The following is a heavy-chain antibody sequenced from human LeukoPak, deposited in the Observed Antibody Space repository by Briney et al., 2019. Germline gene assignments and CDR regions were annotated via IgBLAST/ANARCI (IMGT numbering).Heavy chain of an antibody. CDR3: VNSGFDP. J-gene: IGHJ5*02. D-gene: IGHD3-10*01. CDR2: ISWHGETT. Sequence: PGGSLRISCAASGFPFDDYGMLWVRQGPGKGLEWVSFISWHGETTYYSDSVKGRFTISRDNFKNTLYLQMNSLRVEDTALYYCVNSGFDPWGQGTLVTVSS. CDR1: GFPFDDYG. V-gene: IGHV3-43D*03.